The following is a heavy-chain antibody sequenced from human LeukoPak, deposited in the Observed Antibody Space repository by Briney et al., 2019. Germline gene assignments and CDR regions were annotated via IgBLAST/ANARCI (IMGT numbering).Heavy chain of an antibody. Sequence: GGSLRLSCAVSGITLSNYGMSGVRKAPGKGLEWVAGISDSGGSTNYADSVKGRFTISRDNPRNTLSLQMNSLRAEDTAVYFCAKRGVVIRVILVGFHKEAYYFDSWGQGALVTVSS. D-gene: IGHD3-22*01. V-gene: IGHV3-23*01. CDR3: AKRGVVIRVILVGFHKEAYYFDS. CDR1: GITLSNYG. CDR2: ISDSGGST. J-gene: IGHJ4*02.